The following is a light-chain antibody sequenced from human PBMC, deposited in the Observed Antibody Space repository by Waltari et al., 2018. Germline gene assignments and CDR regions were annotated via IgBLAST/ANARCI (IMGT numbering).Light chain of an antibody. CDR1: RSDIGIYNY. J-gene: IGLJ1*01. Sequence: GTRSDIGIYNYVSWYQHHPGKAPKLIISEVNERPSGVPDRFSGSKSGNTASLTVSGLQPEDEADYYCNSYAGSNTFVFGTGTRVSVL. CDR2: EVN. V-gene: IGLV2-8*01. CDR3: NSYAGSNTFV.